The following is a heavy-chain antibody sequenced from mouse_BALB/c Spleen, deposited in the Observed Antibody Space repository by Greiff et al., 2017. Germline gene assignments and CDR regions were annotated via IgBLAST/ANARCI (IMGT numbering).Heavy chain of an antibody. CDR2: INPGSGGT. CDR1: GYAFTNYL. J-gene: IGHJ3*01. CDR3: ARRGYGSSPFAY. V-gene: IGHV1-54*03. Sequence: QVQLQQSGAELVRPGTSVKVSCKASGYAFTNYLIEWVKQRPGQGLEWIGVINPGSGGTNYNEKFKGKATLTADKSSSTAYMQLSNLTSDDSAVYFCARRGYGSSPFAYWGQGTLVTVSA. D-gene: IGHD1-1*01.